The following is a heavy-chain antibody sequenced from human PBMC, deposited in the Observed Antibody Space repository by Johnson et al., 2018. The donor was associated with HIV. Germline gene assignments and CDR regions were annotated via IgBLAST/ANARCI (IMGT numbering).Heavy chain of an antibody. J-gene: IGHJ3*02. D-gene: IGHD3-10*01. Sequence: VQLVESGGGLVQPGGSLRLSCAASGFTVSSNYMSWVRQAPGKGLEWVAVISYDGSEKYYVDSVKGRFTISIDNAKNSLYLQMNSMRAEDTALYYCAKDVNAYGVGGDDAFDICGQGTMVTVSS. CDR1: GFTVSSNY. CDR2: ISYDGSEK. CDR3: AKDVNAYGVGGDDAFDI. V-gene: IGHV3-7*03.